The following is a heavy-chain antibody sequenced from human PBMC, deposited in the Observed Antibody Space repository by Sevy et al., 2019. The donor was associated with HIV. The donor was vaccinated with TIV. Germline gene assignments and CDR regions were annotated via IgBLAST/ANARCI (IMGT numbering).Heavy chain of an antibody. CDR3: AKYYTLTTRPGYSCYYLDV. V-gene: IGHV3-23*01. Sequence: GESLKISCAASGFTFSSYAMSWVRQAPGKGLEWVSAISGNDGTTYYADSMKGRFTISRDNSKNTLYLQMNSLRAENTAVDYWAKYYTLTTRPGYSCYYLDVWGKGTTVTVSS. CDR2: ISGNDGTT. J-gene: IGHJ6*03. D-gene: IGHD3-3*01. CDR1: GFTFSSYA.